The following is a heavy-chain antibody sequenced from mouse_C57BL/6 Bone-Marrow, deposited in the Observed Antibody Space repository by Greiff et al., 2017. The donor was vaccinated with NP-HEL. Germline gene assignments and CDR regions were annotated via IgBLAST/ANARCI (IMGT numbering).Heavy chain of an antibody. Sequence: QVQLKESGAELVKPGASVKISCNASGYEFSNYWMNWVKQRPGKGLELIGQIYPGDGDTNYNGKLQDKATLTADKPSSTAYMQLSRLTSEDSSVYFCARVAYWGQGTLVTVSA. CDR1: GYEFSNYW. V-gene: IGHV1-80*01. CDR3: ARVAY. CDR2: IYPGDGDT. J-gene: IGHJ3*01.